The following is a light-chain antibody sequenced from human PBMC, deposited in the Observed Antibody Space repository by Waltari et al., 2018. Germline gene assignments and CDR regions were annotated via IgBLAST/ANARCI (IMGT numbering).Light chain of an antibody. CDR1: QSISRS. V-gene: IGKV1-39*01. J-gene: IGKJ3*01. Sequence: DIQMTQSPSSLSASVGDRVIITCRASQSISRSVNRYQQKPGRAPKLLIYATSNLESGVPSRFGGSGSGTDFSLTISSLQPEDFATYFCQQSYATPLTFGPGTKVDI. CDR3: QQSYATPLT. CDR2: ATS.